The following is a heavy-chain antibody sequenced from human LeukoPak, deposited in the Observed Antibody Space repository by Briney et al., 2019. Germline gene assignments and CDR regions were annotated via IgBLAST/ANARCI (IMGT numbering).Heavy chain of an antibody. V-gene: IGHV1-46*01. CDR1: GYTFTSYY. CDR3: ARDPCSGGSCYNWFDP. J-gene: IGHJ5*02. Sequence: ASVKVSRKASGYTFTSYYMHWVRQAPGQGLEWMGIINPSGGSTSYAQKFQGRVTMTRDTSTSTVYMELSSLRSEDTAVYYCARDPCSGGSCYNWFDPWGQGTLVTVSS. CDR2: INPSGGST. D-gene: IGHD2-15*01.